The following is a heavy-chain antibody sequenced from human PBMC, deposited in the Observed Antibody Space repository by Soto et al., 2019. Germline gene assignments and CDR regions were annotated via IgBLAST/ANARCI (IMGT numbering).Heavy chain of an antibody. J-gene: IGHJ4*02. V-gene: IGHV3-21*01. CDR1: GFTFSSYS. CDR3: ARDWRYCSGGSCSYFDY. CDR2: ISSSSSYI. Sequence: EVQLVESGGGLVKPGGSLRLSCAASGFTFSSYSMNWVRQAPGKGLEWVSSISSSSSYIYYADSVKGRFTISRDNAKNSLYLQRNSLRAEDTAVYYCARDWRYCSGGSCSYFDYWGQGTLVTVSS. D-gene: IGHD2-15*01.